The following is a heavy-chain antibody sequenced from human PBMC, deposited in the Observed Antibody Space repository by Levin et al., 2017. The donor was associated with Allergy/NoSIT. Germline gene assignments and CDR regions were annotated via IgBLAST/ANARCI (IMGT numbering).Heavy chain of an antibody. CDR2: ISSSSSPI. CDR1: GFTFSGYS. D-gene: IGHD2-8*01. Sequence: LSLTCAASGFTFSGYSMNWVRQAPGKGLEWVSYISSSSSPIHYADSVMGRFTISRDNAKKSLYLQMNSLRDEDTAVYYCARGTNRAFDVWGQGTMVTVSS. CDR3: ARGTNRAFDV. J-gene: IGHJ3*01. V-gene: IGHV3-48*02.